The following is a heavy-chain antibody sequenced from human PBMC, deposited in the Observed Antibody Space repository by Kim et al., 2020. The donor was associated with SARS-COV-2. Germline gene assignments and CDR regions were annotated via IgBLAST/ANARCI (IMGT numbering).Heavy chain of an antibody. CDR1: GGSFSGYY. CDR3: ASGVRYDYDEI. V-gene: IGHV4-34*01. CDR2: INHSGST. J-gene: IGHJ4*02. Sequence: SETLSLTCAVYGGSFSGYYWSWIRQSPGKGLEWIGEINHSGSTNYNPSLKSRVTISVDTSKNQFSLKLISVTAADTAVYYCASGVRYDYDEIWGQGTLVTVSS. D-gene: IGHD4-17*01.